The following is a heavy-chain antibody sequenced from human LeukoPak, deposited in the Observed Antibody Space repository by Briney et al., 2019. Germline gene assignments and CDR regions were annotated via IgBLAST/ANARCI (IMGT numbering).Heavy chain of an antibody. J-gene: IGHJ4*02. V-gene: IGHV3-33*01. Sequence: PGGSLRLSCAASGFTFSSYGMHWVRQAPGKGLEWVAVIWYDGSNKYYADSVKGRFTISRDKSKNTLYLQMNSLRAEDTAVYYCARDLKSGYASRAPDYWGQGTLVTVSS. CDR3: ARDLKSGYASRAPDY. CDR1: GFTFSSYG. D-gene: IGHD6-25*01. CDR2: IWYDGSNK.